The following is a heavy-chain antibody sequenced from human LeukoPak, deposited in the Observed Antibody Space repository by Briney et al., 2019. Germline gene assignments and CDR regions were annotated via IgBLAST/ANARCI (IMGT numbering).Heavy chain of an antibody. CDR3: ARTYSSSWGIIDY. J-gene: IGHJ4*02. V-gene: IGHV3-30*02. Sequence: GGSLRLSCAASGFTFSSYGMHWVRQAPGKGLEWVTFIRYDGSNKYYADSVKGRFTISRDNSKNTLYLQMNSLRVEDTAVYYCARTYSSSWGIIDYWGQGTLVTVSS. CDR2: IRYDGSNK. D-gene: IGHD6-13*01. CDR1: GFTFSSYG.